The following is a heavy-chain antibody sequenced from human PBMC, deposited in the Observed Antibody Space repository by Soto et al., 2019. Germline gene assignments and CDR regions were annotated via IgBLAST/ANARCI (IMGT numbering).Heavy chain of an antibody. V-gene: IGHV4-59*01. CDR3: TTEPDYYDSSGYYYSSGFPVPFDP. CDR1: GGSISSYY. Sequence: LSLTCTVSGGSISSYYWSWIRQPPGKGLEWIGYIYYSGSTNYNPSLKSRVTISVDTSKNQFSLKLSSVTAADTAVYYCTTEPDYYDSSGYYYSSGFPVPFDPWGQGTLVTVSS. D-gene: IGHD3-22*01. CDR2: IYYSGST. J-gene: IGHJ5*02.